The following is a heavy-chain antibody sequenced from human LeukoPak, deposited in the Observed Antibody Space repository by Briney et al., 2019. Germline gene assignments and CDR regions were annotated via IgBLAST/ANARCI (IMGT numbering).Heavy chain of an antibody. D-gene: IGHD5-18*01. J-gene: IGHJ4*02. V-gene: IGHV1-18*01. CDR2: ISAYNVNT. CDR1: GYTFTSYG. Sequence: ASVKVSCKASGYTFTSYGISWVRHAPGQGLEWMGWISAYNVNTNYAQKLQGRVTTTTDTSTTTAYIELRNLRSDDTAIYYCARQVDTAMALPDYWGQGTLVTVSS. CDR3: ARQVDTAMALPDY.